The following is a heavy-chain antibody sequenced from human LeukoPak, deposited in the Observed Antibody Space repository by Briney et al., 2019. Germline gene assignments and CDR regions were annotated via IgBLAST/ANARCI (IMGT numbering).Heavy chain of an antibody. CDR1: GGTFSSYA. Sequence: SVKVSCKASGGTFSSYAISWVRQAPGQGLEWMGRIIPILGIANYAQKFQGRVTITADKSTCTAYMELSSLRSEGTAVYYCAREGNYDILTGSIGDYWGQGTLVTVSS. CDR2: IIPILGIA. D-gene: IGHD3-9*01. J-gene: IGHJ4*02. V-gene: IGHV1-69*04. CDR3: AREGNYDILTGSIGDY.